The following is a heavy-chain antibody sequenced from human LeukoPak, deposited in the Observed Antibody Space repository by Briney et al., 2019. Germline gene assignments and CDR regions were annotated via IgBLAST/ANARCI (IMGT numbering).Heavy chain of an antibody. CDR2: MNPNSGNT. D-gene: IGHD3-22*01. Sequence: ALVKVSCKASGYTFTSYDINWVRQATGQGLEWMGWMNPNSGNTGYAQKFQGRVTMTRNTSISTAYMELSSLRSEDTAVYYCARGRDSSGYYPLFPLPFDYWGQGTLVTVSS. CDR1: GYTFTSYD. CDR3: ARGRDSSGYYPLFPLPFDY. J-gene: IGHJ4*02. V-gene: IGHV1-8*01.